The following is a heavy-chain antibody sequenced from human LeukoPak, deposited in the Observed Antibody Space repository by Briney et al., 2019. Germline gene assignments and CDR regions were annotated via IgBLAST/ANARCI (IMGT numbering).Heavy chain of an antibody. Sequence: EGSLRLSCAASGFTFSSYWMSWVRQAPGKGLEWVANIKQDGSEKYYVDSVKGRFTISRDNAKNSLYLQMNSLRAEDAAVYYCGTTVTTGRRYWGQGTLVTVSS. D-gene: IGHD4-17*01. J-gene: IGHJ4*02. CDR2: IKQDGSEK. CDR1: GFTFSSYW. CDR3: GTTVTTGRRY. V-gene: IGHV3-7*01.